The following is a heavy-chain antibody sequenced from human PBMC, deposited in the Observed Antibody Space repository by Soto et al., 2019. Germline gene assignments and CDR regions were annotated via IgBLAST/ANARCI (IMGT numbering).Heavy chain of an antibody. Sequence: QMQLVESGGGVVQPGRSLRLSCAASGFSFRNYNLHWVRQAPGKGLEWVAVVSHDGVNKHYAESVKGRLSISRDSSRDTLYLQMNSLRPEDTAVYYCVRDFRGAVAGSEFDHWGQGTLVTVSS. CDR2: VSHDGVNK. CDR1: GFSFRNYN. D-gene: IGHD6-19*01. CDR3: VRDFRGAVAGSEFDH. J-gene: IGHJ4*02. V-gene: IGHV3-30-3*01.